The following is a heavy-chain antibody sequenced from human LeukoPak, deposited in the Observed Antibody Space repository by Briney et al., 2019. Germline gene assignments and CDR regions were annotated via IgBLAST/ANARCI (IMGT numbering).Heavy chain of an antibody. CDR2: ISSTGTYI. D-gene: IGHD6-19*01. V-gene: IGHV3-21*01. J-gene: IGHJ1*01. Sequence: TGGSLRLSCATSGFTFSSSTFGSYTMNWVRQAPGKGLEWVSSISSTGTYIYYTDSVKGRFTISRDIANSLLYLQMNSLRADDTAVYYCARHDSSGQYFQHWGQGTLVTVSS. CDR3: ARHDSSGQYFQH. CDR1: GFTFSSSTFGSYT.